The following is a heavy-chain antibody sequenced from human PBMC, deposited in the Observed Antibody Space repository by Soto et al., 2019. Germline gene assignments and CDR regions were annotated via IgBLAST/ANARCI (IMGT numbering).Heavy chain of an antibody. D-gene: IGHD3-3*01. CDR2: IWYDGSNK. J-gene: IGHJ6*03. CDR3: ARAPSDDDFSGFGYYYMDV. CDR1: GFTFSIYG. Sequence: SLRLSCAASGFTFSIYGMHWVRQAPGKGLEWVAVIWYDGSNKYYADSVKGRFTISRDNSKNTLYLQMNSLRAEDTAVYYCARAPSDDDFSGFGYYYMDVWGKGTTVTVSS. V-gene: IGHV3-33*01.